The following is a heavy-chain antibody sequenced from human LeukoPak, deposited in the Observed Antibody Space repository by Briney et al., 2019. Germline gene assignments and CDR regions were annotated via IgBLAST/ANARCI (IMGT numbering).Heavy chain of an antibody. CDR2: IYYSGST. V-gene: IGHV4-39*07. J-gene: IGHJ4*02. CDR1: GGSISSSSYY. CDR3: ARAHGDYDARIFDY. Sequence: SETLSLTCTVSGGSISSSSYYWGWIRQPPGKGLEWIGSIYYSGSTYYNPSLKSRVTISVDTSKNQFSLKLSSVTAADTAVYYCARAHGDYDARIFDYWGQGTLVTVSS. D-gene: IGHD4-17*01.